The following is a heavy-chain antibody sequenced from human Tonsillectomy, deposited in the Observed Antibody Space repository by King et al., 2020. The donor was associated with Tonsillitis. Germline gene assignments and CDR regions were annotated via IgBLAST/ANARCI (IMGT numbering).Heavy chain of an antibody. CDR3: AREDYYGSGGFPGTFDI. CDR1: GFTFNSYA. CDR2: ISYDGINK. V-gene: IGHV3-30*01. Sequence: VQLVESGGGVVQPARSLRLSCAASGFTFNSYAMHWVRQAPGKGLEWVAVISYDGINKYYADSVKGRFTISRDNSKNTLYLQMNSLRAEDTAVYYCAREDYYGSGGFPGTFDIWGQGTMVTVSS. D-gene: IGHD3-10*01. J-gene: IGHJ3*02.